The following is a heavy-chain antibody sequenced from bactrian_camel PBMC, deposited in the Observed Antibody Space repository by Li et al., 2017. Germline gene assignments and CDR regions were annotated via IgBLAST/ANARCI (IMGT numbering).Heavy chain of an antibody. D-gene: IGHD3*01. CDR1: GDTYC. J-gene: IGHJ4*01. CDR2: INTQLGTT. Sequence: HVQLVESGGGSVEAGGTLRLSCAASGDTYCMAWFRQAPGKERVGVASINTQLGTTYYADPVKGRFTISRDNAKDTLYLQMNSLKIEDTAVYYCALGSSRQATMTARGKGTQVTVS. V-gene: IGHV3S54*01.